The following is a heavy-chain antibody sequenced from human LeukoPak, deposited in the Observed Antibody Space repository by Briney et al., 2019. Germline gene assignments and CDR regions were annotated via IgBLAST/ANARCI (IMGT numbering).Heavy chain of an antibody. CDR2: ISYSSSYI. J-gene: IGHJ4*02. V-gene: IGHV3-21*01. D-gene: IGHD3-22*01. CDR3: GRKGKYDSSGYGSDY. CDR1: GFTFSIYS. Sequence: GGSLRLSCAASGFTFSIYSMNWVCQAPGKGLEWVSSISYSSSYIYYADSVKGRFTISRDNAKNSLYLQMNSLRAEDTAVYYCGRKGKYDSSGYGSDYWGQGTLVTVSS.